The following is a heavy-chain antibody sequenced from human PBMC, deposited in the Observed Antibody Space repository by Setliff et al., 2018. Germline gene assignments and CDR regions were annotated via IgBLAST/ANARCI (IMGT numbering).Heavy chain of an antibody. D-gene: IGHD2-2*01. J-gene: IGHJ4*02. CDR3: ERLVRYCSTTSCQRTSGDDF. CDR1: GYTFTSFG. Sequence: ASVKVSCKASGYTFTSFGISWVREAPGQGLEWMGWISPYTGNTFYAPQFQGRVIMTTDTSAKTAYMDLRSLRSDDTAVYYCERLVRYCSTTSCQRTSGDDFWGLGTPVTVSS. CDR2: ISPYTGNT. V-gene: IGHV1-18*01.